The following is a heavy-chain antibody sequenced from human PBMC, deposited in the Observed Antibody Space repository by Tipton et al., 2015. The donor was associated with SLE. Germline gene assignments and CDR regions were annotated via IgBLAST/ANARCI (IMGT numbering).Heavy chain of an antibody. V-gene: IGHV3-23*03. D-gene: IGHD5-12*01. CDR3: ARSVGSGYDDYFDY. J-gene: IGHJ4*02. CDR1: GFTFSSYV. CDR2: ISNGGSK. Sequence: SLRLSCAASGFTFSSYVMSWVRQAPGKGLEWVAVISNGGSKNYADYVKGRFTISRDNSKNTLYLQMNSLRPEDTAVYYCARSVGSGYDDYFDYWGQGTLVTVSS.